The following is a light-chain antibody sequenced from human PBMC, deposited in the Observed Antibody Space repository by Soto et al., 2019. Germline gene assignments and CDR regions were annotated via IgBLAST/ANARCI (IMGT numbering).Light chain of an antibody. V-gene: IGKV1-5*01. CDR2: DAS. CDR3: QQCNNYPFT. J-gene: IGKJ3*01. Sequence: DIQMTQSPSTLSASVGDRLNITCRASQTISTWLAWYQQKPGKAPKLLIYDASSLESGVPSRFSGTGSGTEFTLTISSLQPDDFATDYCQQCNNYPFTFGPGTKVDVE. CDR1: QTISTW.